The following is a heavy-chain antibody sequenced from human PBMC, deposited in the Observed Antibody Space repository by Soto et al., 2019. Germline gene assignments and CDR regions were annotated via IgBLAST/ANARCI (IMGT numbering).Heavy chain of an antibody. D-gene: IGHD2-8*02. V-gene: IGHV1-46*01. CDR2: INPTGGST. J-gene: IGHJ4*02. CDR1: GYTFINYY. CDR3: ARHLAAGDV. Sequence: QVQLVQSGAEVTKPGASVKVSCKASGYTFINYYIHWVRQAPGHGLEWMAIINPTGGSTNYAQKFQGSLTLTMDTSTTTVYMELSSLTSEDTPIYYCARHLAAGDVWGKGTLVTVSS.